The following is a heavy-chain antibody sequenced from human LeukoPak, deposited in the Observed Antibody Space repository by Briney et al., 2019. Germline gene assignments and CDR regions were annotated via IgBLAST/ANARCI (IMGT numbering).Heavy chain of an antibody. V-gene: IGHV3-23*01. CDR3: AKDPNDYGDYVQGDWFDP. CDR1: GFTFSSYA. D-gene: IGHD4-17*01. CDR2: ISGSGGST. Sequence: GGSLRLSCAASGFTFSSYAMSWVRQAPGKGLEWVSAISGSGGSTYYADSVKGRFTISRDNSKNTLYLQMNSLRAEDTAVYYCAKDPNDYGDYVQGDWFDPWGQGTLVTVSS. J-gene: IGHJ5*02.